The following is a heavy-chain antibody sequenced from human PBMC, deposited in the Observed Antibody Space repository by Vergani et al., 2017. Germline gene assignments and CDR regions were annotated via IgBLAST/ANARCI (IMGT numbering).Heavy chain of an antibody. Sequence: EVQLVESGGGLVKPGGSLRLSCAASGFTFTNFAMTWVHQAPGEGLEWVSGISGSGGFTYYADSVKGRFTISRDNSKNTMFLQMNNLRAEDTAVYYCARDTMIVVAPALDIWGQGTMVTVSS. CDR2: ISGSGGFT. D-gene: IGHD3-22*01. CDR3: ARDTMIVVAPALDI. V-gene: IGHV3-23*04. J-gene: IGHJ3*02. CDR1: GFTFTNFA.